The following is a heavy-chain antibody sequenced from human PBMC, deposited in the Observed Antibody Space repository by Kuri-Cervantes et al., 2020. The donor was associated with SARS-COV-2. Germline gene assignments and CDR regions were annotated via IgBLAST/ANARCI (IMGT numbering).Heavy chain of an antibody. CDR1: GGSISSYY. D-gene: IGHD3-10*01. CDR3: AASYGSGSYPVDY. J-gene: IGHJ4*02. CDR2: IYYSGST. Sequence: ESLKISCTVSGGSISSYYWSWIRQPPGKGLEWIGYIYYSGSTNYNPSLKSRVTISVDTSKNQFSLKLSSVTAADTAVYYCAASYGSGSYPVDYWGQGTLVTVSS. V-gene: IGHV4-59*08.